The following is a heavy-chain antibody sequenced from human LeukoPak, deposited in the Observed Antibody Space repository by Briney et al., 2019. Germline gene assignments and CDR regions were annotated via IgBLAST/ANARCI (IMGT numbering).Heavy chain of an antibody. V-gene: IGHV3-23*01. CDR1: GFTFSSYA. J-gene: IGHJ4*02. CDR2: ISSSGGST. D-gene: IGHD7-27*01. CDR3: AKDSNWGSDYYFDY. Sequence: GGSLRLSCAASGFTFSSYAMSWVRQAPGKGLEWVSAISSSGGSTYYADSVKGRFTISRDNSKNTLYLQMNSLRAEDTAVYYCAKDSNWGSDYYFDYWGQGTLVTVSS.